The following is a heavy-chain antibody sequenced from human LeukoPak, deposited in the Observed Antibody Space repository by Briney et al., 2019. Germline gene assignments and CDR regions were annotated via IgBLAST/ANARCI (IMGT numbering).Heavy chain of an antibody. CDR2: IYYSGST. D-gene: IGHD3-22*01. Sequence: SETLSLTCTVSGGSISSGGYYWSWIRQHPGKGLEWIGYIYYSGSTYYNPSLKSRVTISVDTSKNQFSLELSSVTAADTAVYYCARGGSLSYYDSSGYYWIDYWGQGALVTVSS. V-gene: IGHV4-31*03. CDR3: ARGGSLSYYDSSGYYWIDY. CDR1: GGSISSGGYY. J-gene: IGHJ4*02.